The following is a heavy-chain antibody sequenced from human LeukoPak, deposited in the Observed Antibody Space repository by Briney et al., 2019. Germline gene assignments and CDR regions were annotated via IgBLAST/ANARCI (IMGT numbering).Heavy chain of an antibody. J-gene: IGHJ6*02. CDR1: GGSISSYY. CDR2: ISYSGST. Sequence: SETLSLTCTVSGGSISSYYWTWIRQPPGKGLEGIGYISYSGSTNYNPSLKSRVTISVDMTKNQFSLQLSSVTAADTAVYSCARHYYSSGSYYSRSYYYGMDVWGQGTSVTVSS. D-gene: IGHD3-10*01. V-gene: IGHV4-59*08. CDR3: ARHYYSSGSYYSRSYYYGMDV.